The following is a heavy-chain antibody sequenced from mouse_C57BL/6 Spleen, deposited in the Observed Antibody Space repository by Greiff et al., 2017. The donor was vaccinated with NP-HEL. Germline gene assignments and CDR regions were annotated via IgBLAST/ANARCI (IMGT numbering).Heavy chain of an antibody. Sequence: VQLQQPGAELVKPGASVKVSCKASGYTFTSYWMQWVKQRPGQGLEWIGGIHPSDSYTNYNQKFKGKATLTVDTSSSTAYMPLSSLTSEESAVDYCAVSVVTTVSMDYWGQGTSVTVSS. J-gene: IGHJ4*01. V-gene: IGHV1-50*01. CDR3: AVSVVTTVSMDY. D-gene: IGHD1-1*01. CDR1: GYTFTSYW. CDR2: IHPSDSYT.